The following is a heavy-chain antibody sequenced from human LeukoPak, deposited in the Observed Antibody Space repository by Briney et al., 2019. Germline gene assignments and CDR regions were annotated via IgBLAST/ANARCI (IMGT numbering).Heavy chain of an antibody. CDR2: ISDSGGST. Sequence: GGSLRLSCAASGFTFSSYAMSWVRQAPGKGLEWVSGISDSGGSTYHADSVKGRFTVSRDNSKNTLYLQMNSLRVEDTAVYYCVKDGSMFAPWGQGTLVTVAS. V-gene: IGHV3-23*01. J-gene: IGHJ5*02. D-gene: IGHD1-26*01. CDR1: GFTFSSYA. CDR3: VKDGSMFAP.